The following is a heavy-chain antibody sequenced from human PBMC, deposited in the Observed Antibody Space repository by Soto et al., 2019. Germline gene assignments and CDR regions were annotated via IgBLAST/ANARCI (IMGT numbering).Heavy chain of an antibody. D-gene: IGHD2-8*01. V-gene: IGHV4-31*03. CDR3: ARVELGYCTNGVCYTGAKIDY. J-gene: IGHJ4*02. CDR1: GGSISSGGYY. CDR2: IYYSGST. Sequence: SETLSLTCTVSGGSISSGGYYWSWIRQHQGKGLEWIGYIYYSGSTYYNPSLKSRVTISVDTSKNQFSLKLSSVTAADTAVYYCARVELGYCTNGVCYTGAKIDYWGQGTLVTVSS.